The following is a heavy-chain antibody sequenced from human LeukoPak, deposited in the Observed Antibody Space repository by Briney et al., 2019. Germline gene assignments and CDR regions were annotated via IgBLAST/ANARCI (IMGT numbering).Heavy chain of an antibody. V-gene: IGHV4-39*01. CDR2: IYYSGST. J-gene: IGHJ5*02. CDR3: ASKNSSSWYRGGGWFDP. CDR1: GGSISSSSYY. Sequence: SETLSLTCTVSGGSISSSSYYWGWIRQPPGKGLEWIGSIYYSGSTYYNPSLKSRVTISVDTSKNQFSLKLSSVTAADTAVYYCASKNSSSWYRGGGWFDPWGQGTLVTVSS. D-gene: IGHD6-13*01.